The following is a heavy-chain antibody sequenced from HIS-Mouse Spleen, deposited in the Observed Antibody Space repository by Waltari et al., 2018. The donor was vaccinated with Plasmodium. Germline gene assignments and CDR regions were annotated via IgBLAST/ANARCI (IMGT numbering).Heavy chain of an antibody. CDR1: GFTFSSYA. V-gene: IGHV3-23*01. CDR3: AKSSKGTGDLWDY. J-gene: IGHJ4*02. D-gene: IGHD7-27*01. CDR2: ISGSGGST. Sequence: EVQLLESGGGLVQPGGSLRLSCAASGFTFSSYAMRSVRQAPGTGLEWVSAISGSGGSTYDAESGKGRFTISRYNSKTTLCLQMNSLRAEDKAGYYCAKSSKGTGDLWDYWGQGTLVTVAS.